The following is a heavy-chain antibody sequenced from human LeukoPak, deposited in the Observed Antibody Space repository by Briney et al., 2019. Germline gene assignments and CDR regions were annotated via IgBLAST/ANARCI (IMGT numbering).Heavy chain of an antibody. CDR2: INQDGSEK. CDR1: GFTFSSYA. Sequence: GGSLRLSCVASGFTFSSYAMSWVRQAPGKGLEWVANINQDGSEKYYVDSVKGRFTMSRDNAKNSLYLQMNSLRADDTAVYYCARNRGGGQGYFDYWGQGTLVTVSS. J-gene: IGHJ4*02. CDR3: ARNRGGGQGYFDY. V-gene: IGHV3-7*01. D-gene: IGHD1-14*01.